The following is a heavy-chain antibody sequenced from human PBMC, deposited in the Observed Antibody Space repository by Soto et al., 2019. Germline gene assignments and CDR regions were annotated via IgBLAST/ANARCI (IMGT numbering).Heavy chain of an antibody. V-gene: IGHV3-33*01. D-gene: IGHD2-15*01. CDR2: IWYDGSNK. J-gene: IGHJ6*02. Sequence: GGSLRLSCAASGFTFSSYGMHWVRQAPGKGLEWVAVIWYDGSNKYYADSVKGRFTISRDNSKNTLYLQMNSLRAEDTAVYYCAREGDIVVVVAATGHYYGMDVWGQGTTVTVPS. CDR1: GFTFSSYG. CDR3: AREGDIVVVVAATGHYYGMDV.